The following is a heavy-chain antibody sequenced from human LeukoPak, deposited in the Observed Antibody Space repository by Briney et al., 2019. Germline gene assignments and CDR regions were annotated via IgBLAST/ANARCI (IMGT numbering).Heavy chain of an antibody. CDR3: ARAYLRLGELSALDY. Sequence: PGGSLRLSFAASGFTFSSYAMHWVRQAPGKGLEWVAVISYDGSNKYYADSVKGRFTISRDNSKNTLYLQMNSLRAEDTAVYYCARAYLRLGELSALDYWGQGTLVTVSS. V-gene: IGHV3-30*04. D-gene: IGHD3-16*02. J-gene: IGHJ4*02. CDR1: GFTFSSYA. CDR2: ISYDGSNK.